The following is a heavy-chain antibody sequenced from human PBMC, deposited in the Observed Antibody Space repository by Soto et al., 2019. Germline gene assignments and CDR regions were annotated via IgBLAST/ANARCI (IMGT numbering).Heavy chain of an antibody. V-gene: IGHV3-7*01. Sequence: PGGSLRLSCAASGFTFSSYSMNWVRQAPGKGLEWVASIKEDGSEDHFVDSVKGRFTISRDNAKNSLYLQMNSLRAEDTAVYYCAFRGYSYGTGPLFEYWGQGTLVTVSS. CDR1: GFTFSSYS. CDR2: IKEDGSED. CDR3: AFRGYSYGTGPLFEY. D-gene: IGHD5-18*01. J-gene: IGHJ4*02.